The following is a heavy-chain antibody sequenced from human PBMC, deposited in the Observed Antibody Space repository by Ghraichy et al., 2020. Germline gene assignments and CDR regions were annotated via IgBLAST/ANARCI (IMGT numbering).Heavy chain of an antibody. V-gene: IGHV3-30*04. CDR2: ISYDGSNK. CDR3: ARDTTRGGDWYFDL. J-gene: IGHJ2*01. D-gene: IGHD2-21*01. CDR1: GFTFSSYA. Sequence: GRSLRLSCAASGFTFSSYAMHWVRQAPGKGLEWVAVISYDGSNKYYADSVKGRFTISRDNSKNTLYLQMNSLRAEDTAVYYCARDTTRGGDWYFDLWGRGTLVTVSS.